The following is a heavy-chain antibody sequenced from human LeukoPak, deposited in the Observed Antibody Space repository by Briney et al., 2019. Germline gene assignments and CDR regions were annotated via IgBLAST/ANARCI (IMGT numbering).Heavy chain of an antibody. CDR1: GYTFTSYA. Sequence: ASVKVSCKASGYTFTSYAIHWVRRALGQRLEWMGWINAGNGDTKYSQDFQGRVTMTTDTSTSTAYMELRSLRSDDTAVYYCAGVNYYDSSTIDYWGQGTLVTVSS. CDR2: INAGNGDT. V-gene: IGHV1-3*01. CDR3: AGVNYYDSSTIDY. J-gene: IGHJ4*02. D-gene: IGHD3-22*01.